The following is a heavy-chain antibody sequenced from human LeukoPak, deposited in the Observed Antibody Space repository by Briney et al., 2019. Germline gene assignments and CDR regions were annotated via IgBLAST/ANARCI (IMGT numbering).Heavy chain of an antibody. Sequence: PSETLSLTCTVSGGSISSYYWSWIRQPAGKGLEWIGRIYTSGSTNYNPSLKRRVTISVDTSKNQFSLKLSSVTAADTAVYYCALYYYGSGSLGYGMDVWGQGTTVTVSS. CDR1: GGSISSYY. J-gene: IGHJ6*02. CDR3: ALYYYGSGSLGYGMDV. D-gene: IGHD3-10*01. CDR2: IYTSGST. V-gene: IGHV4-4*07.